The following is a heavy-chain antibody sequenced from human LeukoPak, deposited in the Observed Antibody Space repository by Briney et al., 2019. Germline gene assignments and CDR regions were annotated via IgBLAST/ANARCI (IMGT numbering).Heavy chain of an antibody. CDR2: ISGSGGST. V-gene: IGHV3-23*01. J-gene: IGHJ3*02. CDR3: ASVAVGGDAFDI. CDR1: GFTFSSYA. D-gene: IGHD3-16*01. Sequence: GGSLRLSCAASGFTFSSYAMSWVRQAPGKALEWVSAISGSGGSTYYADPVKGRFTISRENAKNSLYLQMNALSAGDRAVYYCASVAVGGDAFDIWGQGTMVTVSS.